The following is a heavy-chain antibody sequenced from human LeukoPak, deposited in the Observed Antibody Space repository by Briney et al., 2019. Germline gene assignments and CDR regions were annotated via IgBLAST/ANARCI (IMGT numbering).Heavy chain of an antibody. Sequence: GGSLRLSCAASGFTFSSYSMNWVRQAPGKGLEWVSSISSSSYIYYADSVKGRFTISRDNAKNSLYLQMNSLRAEDTAVYYCARAVGEGAFDIWGQGTMVTVSS. J-gene: IGHJ3*02. CDR2: ISSSSYI. CDR1: GFTFSSYS. CDR3: ARAVGEGAFDI. D-gene: IGHD3-10*01. V-gene: IGHV3-21*01.